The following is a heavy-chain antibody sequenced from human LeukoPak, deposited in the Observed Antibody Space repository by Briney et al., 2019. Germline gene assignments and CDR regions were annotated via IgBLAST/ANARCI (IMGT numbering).Heavy chain of an antibody. Sequence: GGSLRLSCAASGFTFSSYSMNWVRQAPGRGLEWVSSISSSSSYIYYADSVKGRFTISRDNAKNSLYLQMNSLRAEDTAVYYCARSGLDAFDIWGQGTMVTVSS. CDR3: ARSGLDAFDI. CDR1: GFTFSSYS. D-gene: IGHD3/OR15-3a*01. V-gene: IGHV3-21*01. CDR2: ISSSSSYI. J-gene: IGHJ3*02.